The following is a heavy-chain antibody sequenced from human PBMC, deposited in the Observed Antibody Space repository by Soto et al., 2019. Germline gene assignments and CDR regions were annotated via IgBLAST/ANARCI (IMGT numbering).Heavy chain of an antibody. CDR1: GGSVSNSNYY. Sequence: SETLSLTCTGSGGSVSNSNYYWSWIRQPPGEELEWIGYIYYTGSTNYNPSLKSRVTMSIDTSKNQFSLKLSSVTAADTAVYYCARDNYCTNGVCFLGWFDPWGQGTLVTVS. CDR3: ARDNYCTNGVCFLGWFDP. J-gene: IGHJ5*02. D-gene: IGHD2-8*01. CDR2: IYYTGST. V-gene: IGHV4-61*01.